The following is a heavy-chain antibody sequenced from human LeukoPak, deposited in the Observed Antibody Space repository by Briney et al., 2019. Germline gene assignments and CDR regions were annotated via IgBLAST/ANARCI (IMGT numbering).Heavy chain of an antibody. CDR1: GFTFSSYS. CDR2: ISSSSSYI. D-gene: IGHD3-22*01. V-gene: IGHV3-21*04. Sequence: PGGSLRLSCAASGFTFSSYSMNWVRQAPGKGLEWVSSISSSSSYIYYADSVKGRFTISRDNAKNSLYLQMNSLRAEDTALYYCAKTTSGYYYPLDYWGQGTLVTVSS. J-gene: IGHJ4*02. CDR3: AKTTSGYYYPLDY.